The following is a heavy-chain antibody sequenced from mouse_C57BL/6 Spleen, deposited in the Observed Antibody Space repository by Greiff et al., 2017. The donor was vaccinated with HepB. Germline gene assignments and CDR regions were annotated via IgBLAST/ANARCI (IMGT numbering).Heavy chain of an antibody. J-gene: IGHJ3*01. CDR1: GFNIKDDY. CDR3: TTGGGLNPVAY. V-gene: IGHV14-4*01. CDR2: IDPENGDT. Sequence: VQLQQSGAELVRPGASVKLSCTASGFNIKDDYMHWVKQRSEQGLEWIGWIDPENGDTEYASKFQGKATITADTSSNTAYLPLSSLTSEDTAVYYCTTGGGLNPVAYWGQGTLVTVSA.